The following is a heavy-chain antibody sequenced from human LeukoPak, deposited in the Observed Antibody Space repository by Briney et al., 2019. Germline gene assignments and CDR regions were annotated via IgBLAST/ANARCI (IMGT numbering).Heavy chain of an antibody. J-gene: IGHJ4*02. CDR3: ARLSGTYSRGGDH. D-gene: IGHD1-26*01. CDR1: GFTFSDFH. V-gene: IGHV3-11*01. CDR2: ISGSGYAI. Sequence: AGSLRLSCTASGFTFSDFHMSWIRQPPGKGLEWVSHISGSGYAIHHPGSVKGRFTISRDNAKNSLYLQMNSLRVQDSAVYYCARLSGTYSRGGDHWGQGTLVTVSS.